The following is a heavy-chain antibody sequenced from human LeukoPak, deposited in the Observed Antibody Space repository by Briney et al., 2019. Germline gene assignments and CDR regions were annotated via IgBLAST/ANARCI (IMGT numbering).Heavy chain of an antibody. Sequence: GGSLRLSCAASGFTFTTYAMNWVRQAPGKGLEWVSVISGSGGSTYYADSVKGRFTISRDNSKNTLYLEVNSLRAEDTAVYYCATAFYFDSSGPYWYFDLWGRGTLVPVSS. CDR2: ISGSGGST. J-gene: IGHJ2*01. CDR3: ATAFYFDSSGPYWYFDL. CDR1: GFTFTTYA. V-gene: IGHV3-23*01. D-gene: IGHD3-22*01.